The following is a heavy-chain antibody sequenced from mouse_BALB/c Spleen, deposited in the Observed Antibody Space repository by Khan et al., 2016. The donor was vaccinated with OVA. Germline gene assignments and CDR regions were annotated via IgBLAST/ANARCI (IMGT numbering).Heavy chain of an antibody. Sequence: VQLQESGAELVRPGTSVKVSCKASGYAFTNYLIEWVKQRPGQGLEWIGVINPGSGGTNYNEKFKDKATLTADKSSSTAYMQLSSLTSDDSAVYFFSRSGYGFGAYWGPGTLVTVSA. CDR2: INPGSGGT. J-gene: IGHJ3*01. V-gene: IGHV1-54*01. CDR3: SRSGYGFGAY. D-gene: IGHD3-2*02. CDR1: GYAFTNYL.